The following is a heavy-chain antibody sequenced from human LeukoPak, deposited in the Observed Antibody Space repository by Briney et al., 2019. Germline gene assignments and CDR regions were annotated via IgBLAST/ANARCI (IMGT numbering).Heavy chain of an antibody. J-gene: IGHJ4*02. CDR1: GGSISNSNYY. D-gene: IGHD6-19*01. CDR3: ARHSSSAWYHYFDY. Sequence: SETLSLTCTVSGGSISNSNYYWGWIRQPPGKGLEWIGGAYYSGTTYYNPSLKSRVTISVDTSKSQFSLKLSSVTAADTAVYYCARHSSSAWYHYFDYWGQGTLVAVSS. CDR2: AYYSGTT. V-gene: IGHV4-39*01.